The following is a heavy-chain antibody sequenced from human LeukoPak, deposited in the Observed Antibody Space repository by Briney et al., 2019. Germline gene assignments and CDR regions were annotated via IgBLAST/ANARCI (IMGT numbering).Heavy chain of an antibody. D-gene: IGHD3-3*01. J-gene: IGHJ4*02. CDR1: GFTFSSYA. CDR2: ISDSGGST. CDR3: AKANSITIFGVIRPVEY. V-gene: IGHV3-23*01. Sequence: GGSLRLSCAASGFTFSSYAMSWVRQASGKGLEWDSTISDSGGSTYYADSVKGRFTISRDNSKNTLYLQMNSLRAEDTAVHYCAKANSITIFGVIRPVEYWGQGTLVTVSS.